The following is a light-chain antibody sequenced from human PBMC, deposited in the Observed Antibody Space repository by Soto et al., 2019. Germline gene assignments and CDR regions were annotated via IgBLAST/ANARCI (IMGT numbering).Light chain of an antibody. CDR1: QSINNY. CDR2: AAS. Sequence: DIQMTQSPSSLSASVGDRVTISCRASQSINNYLNWYQQRPGNAPKLLIYAASSLQSGVPSRFSGSGSGTDFTLTISRLQPEGFAIYYCQQSYSTPRTFGQGTKVEIK. CDR3: QQSYSTPRT. J-gene: IGKJ1*01. V-gene: IGKV1-39*01.